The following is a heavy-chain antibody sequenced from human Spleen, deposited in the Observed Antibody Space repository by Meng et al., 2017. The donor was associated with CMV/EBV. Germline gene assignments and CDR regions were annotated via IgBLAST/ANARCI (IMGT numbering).Heavy chain of an antibody. D-gene: IGHD1-7*01. CDR3: ACVRWNYVGFDP. CDR1: GDSVSSNSAA. J-gene: IGHJ5*02. CDR2: TYYRSKWYN. V-gene: IGHV6-1*01. Sequence: GDSVSSNSAAWNWIRQSPSRGLEWLGRTYYRSKWYNDYAVSVKSRITINPDTSKNQFFLQLNSVTPEDTAVYYCACVRWNYVGFDPWGQGTLVTVSS.